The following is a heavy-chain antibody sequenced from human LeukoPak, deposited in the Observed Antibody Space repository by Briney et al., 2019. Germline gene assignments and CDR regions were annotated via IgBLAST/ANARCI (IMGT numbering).Heavy chain of an antibody. CDR1: AGSISSGGNY. CDR3: ARGGVGATTMRDWYFDL. Sequence: SQTLSLTCTVSAGSISSGGNYWGWLRQPPGKGREWFRQIDDSASTNYNPSPERRVTITGDTSKNQFSLKLSSVTAADTAVYYGARGGVGATTMRDWYFDLWGRGTLVTVSS. V-gene: IGHV4-61*09. J-gene: IGHJ2*01. CDR2: IDDSAST. D-gene: IGHD1-26*01.